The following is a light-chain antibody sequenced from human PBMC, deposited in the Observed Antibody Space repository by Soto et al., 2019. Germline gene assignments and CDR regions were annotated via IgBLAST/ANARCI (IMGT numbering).Light chain of an antibody. CDR3: QQYYNWPPWT. CDR2: GAS. J-gene: IGKJ1*01. V-gene: IGKV3-15*01. Sequence: EIVMTQSPATLSVSPGERATLSCRASQSVSSNLAWYQHKPGQAPRLLIYGASSRATGIPARFSGSGSGTEFTLTISSLQSEDFAVYYCQQYYNWPPWTFGQGTKVEI. CDR1: QSVSSN.